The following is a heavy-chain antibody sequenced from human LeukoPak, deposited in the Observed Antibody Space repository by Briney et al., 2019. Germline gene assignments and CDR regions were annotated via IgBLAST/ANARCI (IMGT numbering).Heavy chain of an antibody. CDR3: ITEGYSYGYHAFDI. Sequence: GGSLRLSCAASGFTFSSYWMHWVRQAPGKGLVWVSRINTDGSSTSYADSVKGRFTISRDNAKNTLYVQMNSLRTEDTAVYYCITEGYSYGYHAFDIWGQGTMVTVSS. CDR2: INTDGSST. D-gene: IGHD5-18*01. V-gene: IGHV3-74*01. J-gene: IGHJ3*02. CDR1: GFTFSSYW.